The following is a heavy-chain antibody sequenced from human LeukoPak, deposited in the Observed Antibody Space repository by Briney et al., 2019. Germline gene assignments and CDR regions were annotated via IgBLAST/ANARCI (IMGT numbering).Heavy chain of an antibody. CDR1: GFTFSDYY. Sequence: PGGSLRLSCAASGFTFSDYYMSWIRQAPGKGLEWVSYISSSGNIIYSADSVKGRFTISRDNAKNSLYLQINSLRAEDTAVYYCARATAADTAMIYFDYWGQGTPVTVSS. CDR2: ISSSGNII. D-gene: IGHD5-18*01. CDR3: ARATAADTAMIYFDY. J-gene: IGHJ4*02. V-gene: IGHV3-11*01.